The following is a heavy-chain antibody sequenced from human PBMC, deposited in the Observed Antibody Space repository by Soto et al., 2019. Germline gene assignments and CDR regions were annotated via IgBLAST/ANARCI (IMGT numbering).Heavy chain of an antibody. V-gene: IGHV3-23*01. Sequence: GGSLILSCSASGFTFSSYSMSWVRQAPGKGLEWVSAISGSGITTYYADSVKGRFTISRDNSKNTLFLHMNSLRAEDTAVYYCAKDQRFWGQGTLVTVSS. CDR3: AKDQRF. CDR2: ISGSGITT. J-gene: IGHJ4*02. CDR1: GFTFSSYS.